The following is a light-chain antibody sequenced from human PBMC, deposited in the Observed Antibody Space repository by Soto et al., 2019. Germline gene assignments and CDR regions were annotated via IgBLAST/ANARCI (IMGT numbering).Light chain of an antibody. V-gene: IGKV3-15*01. CDR3: QQYNNWPLFT. Sequence: EIVMTQSPATLSVSPGERATLSYRASQSVSSNLAWYQQKPGQAPRLLIYGASTRATGIPARFSGSGSGTEFTLTISSLQSEDFAVYYCQQYNNWPLFTFGPGTKVDIK. CDR1: QSVSSN. CDR2: GAS. J-gene: IGKJ3*01.